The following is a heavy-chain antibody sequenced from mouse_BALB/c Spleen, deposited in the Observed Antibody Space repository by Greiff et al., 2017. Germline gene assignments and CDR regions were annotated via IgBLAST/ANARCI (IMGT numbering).Heavy chain of an antibody. D-gene: IGHD3-1*01. V-gene: IGHV1-69*01. J-gene: IGHJ4*01. CDR1: GYTFTDYW. Sequence: VKLQQPGAELVMPGASVKMSCKASGYTFTDYWMHWVKQRPGQGLEWIGAIDTSDSYTSYNQKFKGKATLTVDESSSTAYMQLSSLTSEDSAVYYCARGGYSSGQGYAMDYWGQGTSVTVSS. CDR3: ARGGYSSGQGYAMDY. CDR2: IDTSDSYT.